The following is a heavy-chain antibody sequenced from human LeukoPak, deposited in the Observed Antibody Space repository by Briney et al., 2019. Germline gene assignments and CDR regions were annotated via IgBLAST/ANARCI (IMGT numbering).Heavy chain of an antibody. J-gene: IGHJ6*02. V-gene: IGHV6-1*01. Sequence: SQTLSLSCAISGDSVSSTTTAWNWIRQSPSRGLEWPGWTYYTSKWITDYAVSVKGRITVNPNTSNNQFSLQLNSVTPEDTAVYYCARGYWAYGMDVWGPGTTVTVSS. D-gene: IGHD6-13*01. CDR1: GDSVSSTTTA. CDR2: TYYTSKWIT. CDR3: ARGYWAYGMDV.